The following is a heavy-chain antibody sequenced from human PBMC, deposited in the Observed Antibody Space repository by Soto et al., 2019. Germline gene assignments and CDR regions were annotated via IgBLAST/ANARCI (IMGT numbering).Heavy chain of an antibody. D-gene: IGHD3-3*01. J-gene: IGHJ6*02. Sequence: GGSLRLSCAASGFTFSSYAMSWVRQAPGKGLEWVSAISGSGGSTYYADSVKGRFTISRDNSKNTLYLQMNSLRAEDTAVYYCAKSLGWQAIRFLEIYYGMDVWGQGTTVTVSS. CDR1: GFTFSSYA. CDR2: ISGSGGST. CDR3: AKSLGWQAIRFLEIYYGMDV. V-gene: IGHV3-23*01.